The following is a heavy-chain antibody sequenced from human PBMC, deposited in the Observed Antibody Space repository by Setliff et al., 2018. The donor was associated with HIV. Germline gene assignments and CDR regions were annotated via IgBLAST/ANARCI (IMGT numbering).Heavy chain of an antibody. Sequence: GGSLRLSCAASGFTFSSYSMNWVRQAPGKGLEWVSFISSSSSTIYYADSVKGRFTISRDNAENSLYLQMNSLRAEDTAVYYCARDNGRYFGRGWFDPWGQGALVTVSS. CDR2: ISSSSSTI. D-gene: IGHD3-9*01. CDR1: GFTFSSYS. J-gene: IGHJ5*02. CDR3: ARDNGRYFGRGWFDP. V-gene: IGHV3-21*01.